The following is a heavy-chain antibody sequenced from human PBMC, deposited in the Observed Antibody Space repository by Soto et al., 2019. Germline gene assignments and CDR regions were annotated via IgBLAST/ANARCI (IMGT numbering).Heavy chain of an antibody. V-gene: IGHV4-59*08. CDR1: GGSISSYY. CDR3: ARHEAARPPTFDY. CDR2: IYYSGST. Sequence: SETLSLTCTVSGGSISSYYWSWIRQPPGKGLEWIGYIYYSGSTNYNPSLKSRVTISVDTSKNQFSLKLSSVTAADTAVYYCARHEAARPPTFDYWGQGTLVTVSS. D-gene: IGHD6-6*01. J-gene: IGHJ4*02.